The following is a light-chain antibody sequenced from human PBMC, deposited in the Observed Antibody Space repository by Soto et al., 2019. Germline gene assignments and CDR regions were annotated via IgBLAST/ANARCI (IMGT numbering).Light chain of an antibody. CDR1: QSISGY. Sequence: DIQMTQSPSSLSASIGDKVTITCRASQSISGYLNWYQQELGRAPKLLIYAASNLQSGVPSRFSGRGFGTDFTLTISSLQPEDFATYFCQQSYRTPLTFGQGTKVEI. CDR2: AAS. V-gene: IGKV1-39*01. CDR3: QQSYRTPLT. J-gene: IGKJ1*01.